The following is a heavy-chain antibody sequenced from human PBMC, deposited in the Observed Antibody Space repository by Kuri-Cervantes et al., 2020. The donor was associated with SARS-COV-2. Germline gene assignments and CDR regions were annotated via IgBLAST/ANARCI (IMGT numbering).Heavy chain of an antibody. CDR1: GFTFSGHC. V-gene: IGHV3-74*01. D-gene: IGHD1-1*01. CDR2: INPDGSYT. Sequence: GGSLRLSCAASGFTFSGHCISWVRQAPGKGLVWVSRINPDGSYTNNADSVKGRFTLSRDNAKNMLFLQMNSLRAEDTAVYYCVRDGDHWNFDYWGQGTLVTVSS. J-gene: IGHJ4*02. CDR3: VRDGDHWNFDY.